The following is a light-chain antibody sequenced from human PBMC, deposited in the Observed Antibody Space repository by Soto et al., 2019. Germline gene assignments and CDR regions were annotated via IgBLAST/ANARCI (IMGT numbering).Light chain of an antibody. CDR1: QSVSSSY. J-gene: IGKJ4*01. V-gene: IGKV3-20*01. CDR3: QQYGSSLST. Sequence: EIVLTQSPGTLSLSPGERATLSCRASQSVSSSYLAWYQQKPGQAPRLLIYGASSRATGIPDRSSGSGSGTDFTLTISRLEPEDFAVYYCQQYGSSLSTFGGGTKVDI. CDR2: GAS.